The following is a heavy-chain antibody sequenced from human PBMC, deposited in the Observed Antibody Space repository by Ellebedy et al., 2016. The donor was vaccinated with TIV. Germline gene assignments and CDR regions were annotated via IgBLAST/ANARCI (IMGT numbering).Heavy chain of an antibody. CDR3: ARDGAYGDYAPGQYGMDV. Sequence: GGSLRLSCAASGFSFRSYWMSWVRQAPGKGLEWVANIRQDGSKNYVDSVKGRFTISIDNAQNSLYLKMNSLRVEDTAVYYCARDGAYGDYAPGQYGMDVWGQGTTVIV. J-gene: IGHJ6*02. D-gene: IGHD4-17*01. CDR1: GFSFRSYW. CDR2: IRQDGSK. V-gene: IGHV3-7*03.